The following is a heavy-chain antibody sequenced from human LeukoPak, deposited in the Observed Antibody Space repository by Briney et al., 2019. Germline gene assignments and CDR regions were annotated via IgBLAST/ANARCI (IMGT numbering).Heavy chain of an antibody. CDR2: IKQDGSEK. CDR1: GFTFDDYG. Sequence: GGSLRLSCAASGFTFDDYGMSWVRQAPGKGLEWVANIKQDGSEKYYVDSVKGRFTISRDNAKNSLYLQMNSLRTEDTAVYYCAKDNHYYDSSGYYYYFDYWGQGTLVTVSS. J-gene: IGHJ4*02. V-gene: IGHV3-7*01. CDR3: AKDNHYYDSSGYYYYFDY. D-gene: IGHD3-22*01.